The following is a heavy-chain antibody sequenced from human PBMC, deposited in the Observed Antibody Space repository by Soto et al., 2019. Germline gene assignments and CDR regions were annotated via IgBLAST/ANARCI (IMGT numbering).Heavy chain of an antibody. CDR3: ARAGGYSYGQYYYYYGMDV. CDR1: GGSISSSNW. V-gene: IGHV4-4*02. Sequence: QVQLQESGPGLVKPSGTLSLTCAVSGGSISSSNWWSWVRQPPGKGLEWIGEIYHSGSTNYNPSLKSRVTISVDKSKNQFSLKLSSVTAEDTAVYYCARAGGYSYGQYYYYYGMDVWGQGTTVTVSS. D-gene: IGHD5-18*01. J-gene: IGHJ6*02. CDR2: IYHSGST.